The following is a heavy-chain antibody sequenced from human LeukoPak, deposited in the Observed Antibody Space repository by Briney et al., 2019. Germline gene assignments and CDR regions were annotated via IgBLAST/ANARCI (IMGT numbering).Heavy chain of an antibody. CDR1: GYTFTSYG. Sequence: WASVKVSCKASGYTFTSYGISWVRQAPGQGLEWMGWISAYNGNTNYAQKLQGRVTMTTDTSTSTAYMELRSLRSDDTAVYYCAREKVTYDSAAELDYWGQGTLVTVSS. D-gene: IGHD3-22*01. CDR3: AREKVTYDSAAELDY. V-gene: IGHV1-18*01. CDR2: ISAYNGNT. J-gene: IGHJ4*02.